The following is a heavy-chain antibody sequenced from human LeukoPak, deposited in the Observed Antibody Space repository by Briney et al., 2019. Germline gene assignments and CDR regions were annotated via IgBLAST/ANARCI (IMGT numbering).Heavy chain of an antibody. CDR1: GFTFTNYA. CDR2: ISSDGTNT. CDR3: ARMAVRGVRLPYFDY. Sequence: PGRSLRLSCAASGFTFTNYALHWVRQAPGKGLEWVTIISSDGTNTYYAGSVKGRFTISRDNAKNSLYLQMNSLRAEDTAVYYCARMAVRGVRLPYFDYWGQGTLVTVSS. J-gene: IGHJ4*02. V-gene: IGHV3-30-3*01. D-gene: IGHD3-10*01.